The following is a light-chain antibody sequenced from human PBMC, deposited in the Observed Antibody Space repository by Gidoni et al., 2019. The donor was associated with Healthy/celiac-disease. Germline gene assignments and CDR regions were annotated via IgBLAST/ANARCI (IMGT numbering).Light chain of an antibody. J-gene: IGLJ2*01. V-gene: IGLV3-1*01. Sequence: GQTATITCSGAELERKSASWDPQKTGPPPVLLMFEEKKRPPGIPARFSGSTSGNTATLTISGNQDTDEADYFCQAWDSGTVIFGGGTKLTVL. CDR1: ELERKS. CDR2: EEK. CDR3: QAWDSGTVI.